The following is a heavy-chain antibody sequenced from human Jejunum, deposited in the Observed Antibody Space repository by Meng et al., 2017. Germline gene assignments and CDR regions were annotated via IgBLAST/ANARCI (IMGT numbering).Heavy chain of an antibody. Sequence: GESLKISCTASGFPFSSFAMSWVRQAPGKGLEWISAIAGTGGSTYYADSVKGRFTISRDNSKNTVHLQMNSLRVEDTAMYFCAKARVSWQWPALIYYWGQGTLVTVSS. D-gene: IGHD6-19*01. CDR1: GFPFSSFA. CDR3: AKARVSWQWPALIYY. V-gene: IGHV3-23*01. CDR2: IAGTGGST. J-gene: IGHJ4*02.